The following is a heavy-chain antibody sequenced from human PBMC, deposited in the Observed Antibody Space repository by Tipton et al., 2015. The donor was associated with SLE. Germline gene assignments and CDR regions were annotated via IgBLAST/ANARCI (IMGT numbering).Heavy chain of an antibody. CDR3: ARDAWGGSYDFDS. J-gene: IGHJ4*02. Sequence: TLSLTCAVSGHSITSGYYWGWIRQPPGKGLEWIGSIYYSGSTSYNPSLKSRATISVDTSKNQFSLRLSSVTATDTAVYYCARDAWGGSYDFDSWGRGTLVTVSS. CDR2: IYYSGST. V-gene: IGHV4-38-2*02. D-gene: IGHD1-26*01. CDR1: GHSITSGYY.